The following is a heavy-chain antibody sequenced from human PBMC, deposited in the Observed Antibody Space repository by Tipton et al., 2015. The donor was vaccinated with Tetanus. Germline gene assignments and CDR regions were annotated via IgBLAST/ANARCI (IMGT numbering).Heavy chain of an antibody. CDR3: AKLVTS. Sequence: SLRLSCAASGFTFSGSSMSWVRQAPGKGLEWVSSIRASDGSTYYADSVKGRFTISRDNAKNTLYLQLNSLGVEDTAIYYCAKLVTSWGQGTLVAVSS. J-gene: IGHJ5*02. CDR1: GFTFSGSS. V-gene: IGHV3-23*01. CDR2: IRASDGST. D-gene: IGHD2-8*02.